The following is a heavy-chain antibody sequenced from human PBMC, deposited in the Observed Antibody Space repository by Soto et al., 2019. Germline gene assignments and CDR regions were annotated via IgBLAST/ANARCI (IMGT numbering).Heavy chain of an antibody. CDR1: GYPFTNYW. D-gene: IGHD3-16*01. CDR2: IYPDDSDT. V-gene: IGHV5-51*01. Sequence: GESLKISCKASGYPFTNYWIAWVRQMPGKGPEWMGIIYPDDSDTRYSPSFEGRVTFSAGKSTNTAYLQWSSLEASDTAMYFCARHRGNTVMLIIDSWGQGTQVTVSS. J-gene: IGHJ4*02. CDR3: ARHRGNTVMLIIDS.